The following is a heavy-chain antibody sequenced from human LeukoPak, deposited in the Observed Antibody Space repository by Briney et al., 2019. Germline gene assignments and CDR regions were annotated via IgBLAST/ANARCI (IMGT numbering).Heavy chain of an antibody. CDR1: GFTFSSYW. V-gene: IGHV3-74*01. CDR2: INSDGSST. J-gene: IGHJ4*02. Sequence: GGSLRLSCAASGFTFSSYWMHWVRQAPGKGLVWVSRINSDGSSTSYADSVKGRFTISRDNAKNTLYLQMNSLRAEDTAVYYCARGYSGSYRIDYWGQGTLVTVSS. D-gene: IGHD1-26*01. CDR3: ARGYSGSYRIDY.